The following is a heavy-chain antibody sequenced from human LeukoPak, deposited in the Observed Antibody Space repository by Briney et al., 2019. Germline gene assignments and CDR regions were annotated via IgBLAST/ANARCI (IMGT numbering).Heavy chain of an antibody. D-gene: IGHD2-21*02. CDR3: ARHGYCGGDCYSFPGMDV. CDR1: GGSISSYY. V-gene: IGHV4-59*08. CDR2: IYYSGST. J-gene: IGHJ6*02. Sequence: SETLSLTCTVSGGSISSYYWSWIRQPPGKALEWIGYIYYSGSTNYNPSLKSRVTISVDTSKNQFSLKLSSVTAADTAVYYCARHGYCGGDCYSFPGMDVWGQGTTVTVSS.